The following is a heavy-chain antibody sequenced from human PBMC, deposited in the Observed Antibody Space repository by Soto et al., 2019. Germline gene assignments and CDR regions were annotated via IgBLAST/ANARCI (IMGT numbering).Heavy chain of an antibody. Sequence: SETLSLTCTVSGGSITSYYWSWIRQPPGKGLQWIGYIFYSGSSNYNPSLNSRVSLSLDTSRNQFSLSLKSVTAADTAVYFCARHYYYDSSYYYPTNTQLPLDYWGQGTLVTVSS. D-gene: IGHD3-22*01. CDR1: GGSITSYY. CDR3: ARHYYYDSSYYYPTNTQLPLDY. J-gene: IGHJ4*02. V-gene: IGHV4-59*01. CDR2: IFYSGSS.